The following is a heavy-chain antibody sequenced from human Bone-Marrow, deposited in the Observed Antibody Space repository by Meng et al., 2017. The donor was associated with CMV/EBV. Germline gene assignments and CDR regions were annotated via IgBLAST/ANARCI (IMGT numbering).Heavy chain of an antibody. Sequence: GESLKISCAASGFTFSSYGMHWVRQAPGKGLEWVAVIWYDGSNKYYADSVKGRFTISRDNSKNTLYLQMNSLRAEDTAVYYCARENKWELLPLDYWGQGTLVTVSS. CDR1: GFTFSSYG. V-gene: IGHV3-33*01. D-gene: IGHD1-26*01. J-gene: IGHJ4*02. CDR3: ARENKWELLPLDY. CDR2: IWYDGSNK.